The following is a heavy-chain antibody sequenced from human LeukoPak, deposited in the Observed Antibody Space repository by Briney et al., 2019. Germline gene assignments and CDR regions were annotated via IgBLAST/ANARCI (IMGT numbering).Heavy chain of an antibody. Sequence: ASVNVSCKASGYDSSSYGISWVRQAPGQGLQWMGWISVYNGKTNYGPLQGRVTMTTDTSTGTAYMELRNLRSEDTAIYYCARHMTTVVTSLDSWGQGTLVTVSS. J-gene: IGHJ4*02. CDR1: GYDSSSYG. D-gene: IGHD4-23*01. V-gene: IGHV1-18*01. CDR2: ISVYNGKT. CDR3: ARHMTTVVTSLDS.